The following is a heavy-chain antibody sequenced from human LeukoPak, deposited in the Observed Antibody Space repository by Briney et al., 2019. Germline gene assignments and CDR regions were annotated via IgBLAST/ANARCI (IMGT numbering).Heavy chain of an antibody. Sequence: GGSLRLSCAASGFTFSRYWMTWVRQAPGKGLEWVANIKQDGSEDYYVDSVKGRFTISRDNAKNSLYLQMNSLRAEDTAVYYCARDPHYYDSSGYYSRLYYMDVWGKGTTVTVSS. V-gene: IGHV3-7*01. D-gene: IGHD3-22*01. CDR2: IKQDGSED. CDR1: GFTFSRYW. CDR3: ARDPHYYDSSGYYSRLYYMDV. J-gene: IGHJ6*03.